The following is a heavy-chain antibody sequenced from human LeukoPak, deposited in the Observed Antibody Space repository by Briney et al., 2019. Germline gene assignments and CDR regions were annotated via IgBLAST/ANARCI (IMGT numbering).Heavy chain of an antibody. J-gene: IGHJ4*02. CDR2: IIPILGTA. Sequence: ASVKVSCKASGGTFSSYAISWVRQAPGQGLEWMGGIIPILGTANYAQKFQGRVTITADESTSTAYMELSSLRSEDTAVYYCARDPHYGSGSPPGDYWGQGTLVTVSS. V-gene: IGHV1-69*13. D-gene: IGHD3-10*01. CDR3: ARDPHYGSGSPPGDY. CDR1: GGTFSSYA.